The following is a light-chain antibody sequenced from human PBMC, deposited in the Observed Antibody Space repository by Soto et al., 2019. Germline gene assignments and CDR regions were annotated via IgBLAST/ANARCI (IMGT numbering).Light chain of an antibody. CDR1: QSVSNNY. CDR3: QQYAGPPTT. J-gene: IGKJ5*01. CDR2: GAS. Sequence: EIVLTQSPGTLSLSPGERATLSCRASQSVSNNYLAWCQQKPGQAPRVIMYGASRRATGIPDRFSGGGSGTDFTLTISRLEPEDFAVYFCQQYAGPPTTFGQGTRLEI. V-gene: IGKV3-20*01.